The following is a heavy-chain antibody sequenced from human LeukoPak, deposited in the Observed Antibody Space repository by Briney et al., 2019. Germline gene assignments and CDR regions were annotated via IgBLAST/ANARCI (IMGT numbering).Heavy chain of an antibody. CDR1: GFTFNSYA. D-gene: IGHD6-13*01. V-gene: IGHV3-23*01. CDR2: ISGNGGST. CDR3: AKYRSSWSFDY. J-gene: IGHJ4*02. Sequence: GGSLRLSCAASGFTFNSYAMTWVRQAPGKGLEWVSTISGNGGSTYYADSVKGRVTVSRDRSKNTLYLQMNSLRAEDTAVYYCAKYRSSWSFDYWGQGTLVTVSS.